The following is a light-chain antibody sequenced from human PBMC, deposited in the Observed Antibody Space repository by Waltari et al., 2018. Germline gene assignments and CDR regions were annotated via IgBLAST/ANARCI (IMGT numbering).Light chain of an antibody. J-gene: IGKJ2*01. CDR2: AAS. Sequence: AIRMTQSPSSLSASTGDRVTITCRASQGISSYLAWYQQKPGKAPKLLIYAASTLESGVPSRCSGRGSGTDFTLTISCLQSEDFATYYCQQYYSYPYTFGQGTKLEIK. CDR1: QGISSY. CDR3: QQYYSYPYT. V-gene: IGKV1-8*01.